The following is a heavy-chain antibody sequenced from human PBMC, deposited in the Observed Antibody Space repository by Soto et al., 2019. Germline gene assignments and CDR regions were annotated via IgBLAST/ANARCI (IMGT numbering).Heavy chain of an antibody. D-gene: IGHD6-6*01. V-gene: IGHV4-59*01. J-gene: IGHJ4*02. Sequence: TLSLTCTVSGDSINTYYWSWIRQPPGKGLEWIGYIYYSGSTNYNPSLKSRVTISIDTSKNQFSLKLSSVTAADTAVYYCARVPQLVVFDSWGQGTLVTVSS. CDR2: IYYSGST. CDR3: ARVPQLVVFDS. CDR1: GDSINTYY.